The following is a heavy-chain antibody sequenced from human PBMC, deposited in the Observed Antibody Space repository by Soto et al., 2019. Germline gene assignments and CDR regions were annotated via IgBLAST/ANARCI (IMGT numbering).Heavy chain of an antibody. J-gene: IGHJ6*02. V-gene: IGHV1-24*01. Sequence: ASVKVSCKVSGYTLTELSMHWVRQAPGKGHEWMGGFDTEDGETIYAQKFQGRVTMTEDTSTDTAYMELSSLRSEDTAVYYCATSVRAAAWYYYYGMDVWGQGTTVTVSS. CDR1: GYTLTELS. CDR3: ATSVRAAAWYYYYGMDV. CDR2: FDTEDGET. D-gene: IGHD6-13*01.